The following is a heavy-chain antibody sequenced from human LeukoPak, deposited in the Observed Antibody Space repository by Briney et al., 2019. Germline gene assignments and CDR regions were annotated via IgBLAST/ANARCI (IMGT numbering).Heavy chain of an antibody. D-gene: IGHD5-12*01. J-gene: IGHJ5*02. CDR2: INHSGST. V-gene: IGHV4-34*01. Sequence: KPSEALSLTCAVYGGSFSGYYWSWIRQPPGKGLEWIGEINHSGSTNYNPFLKSRVTISVDTSKNQFSLKLSSVTAADTAVYYCARKASGYDYSWFDPWGQGTLVTVSS. CDR3: ARKASGYDYSWFDP. CDR1: GGSFSGYY.